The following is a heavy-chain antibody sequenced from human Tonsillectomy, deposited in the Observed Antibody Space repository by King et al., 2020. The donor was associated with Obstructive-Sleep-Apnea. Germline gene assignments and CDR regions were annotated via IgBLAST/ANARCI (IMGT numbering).Heavy chain of an antibody. CDR3: ARGYDFWSGPYGMDV. V-gene: IGHV3-13*04. D-gene: IGHD3-3*01. J-gene: IGHJ6*02. CDR1: GFTFSSYD. Sequence: VKLVESGGGLVQPGGSLRLSCAASGFTFSSYDMHWVRHATGKGLEWVSAIGTAGDTYYPGSVKGRFTISRENAKNSLYLQMNSLRAGDTAVYYCARGYDFWSGPYGMDVWGQGTTVTVSS. CDR2: IGTAGDT.